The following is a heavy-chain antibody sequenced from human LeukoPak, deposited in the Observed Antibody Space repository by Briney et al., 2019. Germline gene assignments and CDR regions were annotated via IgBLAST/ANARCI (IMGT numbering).Heavy chain of an antibody. CDR2: INPDSGYT. CDR3: ARSGSSRDRELPFDY. D-gene: IGHD4-23*01. CDR1: GYTFTDYY. Sequence: GASVKVSCKTSGYTFTDYYIHWVRQAPGQGLEWMGWINPDSGYTNYAQKFQGRVTMTRDTSISTAYMELSRLRSDDTAVYYCARSGSSRDRELPFDYWGQGTLVTVSS. J-gene: IGHJ4*02. V-gene: IGHV1-2*02.